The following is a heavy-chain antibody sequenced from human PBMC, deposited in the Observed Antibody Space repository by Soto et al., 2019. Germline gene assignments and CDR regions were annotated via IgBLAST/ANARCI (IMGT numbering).Heavy chain of an antibody. D-gene: IGHD1-20*01. Sequence: PGESLKISCKGSGYSFTSYWIGWVRQMPGKGLEWMGIIYPGDSDTRYSPSFQGQVTISADKSISTAYLQWSSLKASDTAVYYCARLMRYNWNDRGSYYYGMDVWGQGTTVTVSS. J-gene: IGHJ6*02. V-gene: IGHV5-51*01. CDR1: GYSFTSYW. CDR2: IYPGDSDT. CDR3: ARLMRYNWNDRGSYYYGMDV.